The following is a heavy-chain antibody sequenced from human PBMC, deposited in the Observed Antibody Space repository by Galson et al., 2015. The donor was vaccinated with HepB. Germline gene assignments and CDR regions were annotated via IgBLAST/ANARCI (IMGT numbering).Heavy chain of an antibody. J-gene: IGHJ6*02. CDR2: ISWNGRVT. Sequence: SLRLSCATSGFTFDDYSMHWVRQAPGKGLEWVSLISWNGRVTKYADSVKGRFTISRDNSKKSLYLQMNSLTTEVTALYYCAKEEGLGGAGRRLSEHYCYGMDVWGQGTTVTVSS. D-gene: IGHD3-10*01. CDR1: GFTFDDYS. CDR3: AKEEGLGGAGRRLSEHYCYGMDV. V-gene: IGHV3-43*01.